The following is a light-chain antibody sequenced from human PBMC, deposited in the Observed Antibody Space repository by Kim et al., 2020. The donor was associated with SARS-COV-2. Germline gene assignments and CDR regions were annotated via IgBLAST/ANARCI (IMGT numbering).Light chain of an antibody. V-gene: IGKV1-5*03. Sequence: DIQMTQSPSTLSASIGDRVTITCRASQNINSWLAWYQQKPGKAPKLLIYKASSLDTGVPSRFSGSASGTEFTLTISSLQPDDSATYYCQQYNSFWTFGQGTKVEIK. CDR1: QNINSW. CDR2: KAS. J-gene: IGKJ1*01. CDR3: QQYNSFWT.